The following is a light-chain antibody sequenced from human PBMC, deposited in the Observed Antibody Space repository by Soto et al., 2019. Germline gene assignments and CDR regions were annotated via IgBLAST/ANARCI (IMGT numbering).Light chain of an antibody. CDR3: QQYGSSPRT. J-gene: IGKJ1*01. CDR2: GAS. V-gene: IGKV3-20*01. Sequence: EIVLTQSPGTLSLSPGERAALSCRASQSVSSSYLAWYQQKPGQAPRLXIHGASSRATGIPDRISGSGSGTEFTLTISRLDPEDFAVYFCQQYGSSPRTFGQGTKVDIK. CDR1: QSVSSSY.